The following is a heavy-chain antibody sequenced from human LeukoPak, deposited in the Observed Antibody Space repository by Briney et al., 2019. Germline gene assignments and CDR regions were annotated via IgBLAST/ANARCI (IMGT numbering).Heavy chain of an antibody. J-gene: IGHJ4*02. CDR2: ISYSGST. D-gene: IGHD5-12*01. CDR3: ARGLRGYSGYDYGSPMHYFDY. Sequence: SETLSLTCTVSGGSISSGDYSWSWIRQPPGKGLEWIGSISYSGSTNYNPSLKSRVTISLDTSKNQFSLKLSSVTAADTAVYFCARGLRGYSGYDYGSPMHYFDYWGQGTLVTVSS. CDR1: GGSISSGDYS. V-gene: IGHV4-61*08.